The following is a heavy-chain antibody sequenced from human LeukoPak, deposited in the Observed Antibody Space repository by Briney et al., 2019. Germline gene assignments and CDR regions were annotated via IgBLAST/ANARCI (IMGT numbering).Heavy chain of an antibody. Sequence: PSQTLSLTCTVSGGSISSGGYYWSWIRQHPGKGLEWIGYIYYSGSTYYNPSLKSRITISVDTSKNQFSLELSSVTAADTAVYYCARDRYIAAAGTRYGMDVWGQGTTVTVSS. CDR1: GGSISSGGYY. D-gene: IGHD6-13*01. CDR2: IYYSGST. V-gene: IGHV4-31*03. CDR3: ARDRYIAAAGTRYGMDV. J-gene: IGHJ6*02.